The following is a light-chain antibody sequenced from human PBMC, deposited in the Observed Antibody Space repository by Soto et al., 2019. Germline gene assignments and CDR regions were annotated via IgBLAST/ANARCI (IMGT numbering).Light chain of an antibody. Sequence: QSALTQPASVSGSPGQSITISCTGTSSDVGGSNYVSWYQQLPGKAPKLMIYEVSDRPSGVSNRFSGSKSGNTASLTISGLQAEDEADYYCSSYTSSSLYVFGTGTKLTVL. J-gene: IGLJ1*01. V-gene: IGLV2-14*01. CDR3: SSYTSSSLYV. CDR1: SSDVGGSNY. CDR2: EVS.